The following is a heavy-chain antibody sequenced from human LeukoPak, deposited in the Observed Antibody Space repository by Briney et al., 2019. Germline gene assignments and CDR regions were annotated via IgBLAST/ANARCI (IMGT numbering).Heavy chain of an antibody. Sequence: ASVKVSCKASGYTFTSYAMHWVRQAPGQRLEWMGWINAGNGNTKYSQKFQGRVTITADESTSTAYMELSSLRSEDTAVYYCARMTRSMTTMSYYYGMDVWGQGTTVTVSS. CDR3: ARMTRSMTTMSYYYGMDV. D-gene: IGHD4-17*01. CDR2: INAGNGNT. CDR1: GYTFTSYA. J-gene: IGHJ6*02. V-gene: IGHV1-3*01.